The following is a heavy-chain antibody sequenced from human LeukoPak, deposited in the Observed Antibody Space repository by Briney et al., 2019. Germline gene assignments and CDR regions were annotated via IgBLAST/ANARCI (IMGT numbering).Heavy chain of an antibody. CDR3: AKRIVPGDTPEYFQH. CDR2: ISVGGNT. CDR1: GFTFSSSA. Sequence: GGSLRLSCAASGFTFSSSAMSWVRQAPGKGPEWVSTISVGGNTYYADSVKGRVTISRDNSKNTLYLQMNSLRADDTAVYYCAKRIVPGDTPEYFQHWGQGTLVTVSS. J-gene: IGHJ1*01. V-gene: IGHV3-23*01. D-gene: IGHD2-2*01.